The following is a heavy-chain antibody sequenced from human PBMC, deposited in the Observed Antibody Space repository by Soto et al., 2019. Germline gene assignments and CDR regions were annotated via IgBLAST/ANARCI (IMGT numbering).Heavy chain of an antibody. D-gene: IGHD4-17*01. Sequence: QLQLPESGPGLVKPSETLSLTCTVSGGSISSSSYYWGWIRQPPGKGLEWIGSIYYSGSTYYNPSLKSRVTISVDTSKNQFSLKLSSVTAADTAVYYCARHPGTTILDYWGQGTLVTVSS. CDR1: GGSISSSSYY. J-gene: IGHJ4*02. CDR3: ARHPGTTILDY. V-gene: IGHV4-39*01. CDR2: IYYSGST.